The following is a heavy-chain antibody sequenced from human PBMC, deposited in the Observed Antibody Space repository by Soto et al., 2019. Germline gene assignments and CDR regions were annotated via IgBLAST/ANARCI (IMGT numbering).Heavy chain of an antibody. CDR2: ISSSSSTI. Sequence: EGQVVESGGGLVQPGRSLRLSCAASGFTFSSNSMNWVRQAPGKGLEWISYISSSSSTIYADSVKGRFTISRDNAKNSLYLQMNSLRDEDTAVYYCARVIWSGHLTSDLWGQGTLVTVYS. D-gene: IGHD3-3*01. J-gene: IGHJ5*02. V-gene: IGHV3-48*02. CDR3: ARVIWSGHLTSDL. CDR1: GFTFSSNS.